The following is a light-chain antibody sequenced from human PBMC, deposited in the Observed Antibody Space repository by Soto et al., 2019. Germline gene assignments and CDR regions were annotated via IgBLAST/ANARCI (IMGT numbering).Light chain of an antibody. CDR3: QQYDSAPHT. CDR1: QSVSSNY. CDR2: AAS. V-gene: IGKV3-20*01. Sequence: EIVLTQSPGTLSLSPGERATLSCRASQSVSSNYVDWYQQTPGQAPRLLIYAASSRATGIPDRFSGSGSGTDFTLTISRLESEDFAVYYCQQYDSAPHTFGQGTKLEIK. J-gene: IGKJ2*01.